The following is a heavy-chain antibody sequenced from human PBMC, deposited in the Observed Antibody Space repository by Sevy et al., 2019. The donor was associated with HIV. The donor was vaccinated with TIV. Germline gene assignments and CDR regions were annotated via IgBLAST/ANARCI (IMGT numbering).Heavy chain of an antibody. J-gene: IGHJ6*02. CDR3: ARGGATSPNVLLWCGELAV. CDR2: INPNSGGT. D-gene: IGHD3-10*01. V-gene: IGHV1-2*02. CDR1: GYTFTGYY. Sequence: ASVKVSCKASGYTFTGYYMHWVRQAPGQGLEWMGWINPNSGGTNYSQKFQGRVTMTRDTSISTAYMELSRLRSDDTAVYYCARGGATSPNVLLWCGELAVWGQGTTVTVSS.